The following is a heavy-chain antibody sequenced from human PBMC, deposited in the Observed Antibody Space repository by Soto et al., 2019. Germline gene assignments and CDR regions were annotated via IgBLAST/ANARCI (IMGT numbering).Heavy chain of an antibody. V-gene: IGHV4-34*01. CDR2: INDSGDI. CDR1: GGSFSGYQ. CDR3: ARGLMLWFGELSRRGGYYYYMDV. D-gene: IGHD3-10*01. J-gene: IGHJ6*03. Sequence: QVQLQQWGAGLLKPSETLSLTCAVYGGSFSGYQWSWIRQTPGKGLEWIGGINDSGDINYNPSLKNRVTILVDSAKKPSSLRPSSVTAADTAVYYCARGLMLWFGELSRRGGYYYYMDVWGKGTTVTVSS.